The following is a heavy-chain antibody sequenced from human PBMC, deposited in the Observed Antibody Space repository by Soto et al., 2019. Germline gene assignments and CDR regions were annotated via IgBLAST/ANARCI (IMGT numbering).Heavy chain of an antibody. V-gene: IGHV4-30-4*01. Sequence: SETLSLTCTVFGGSITSDYSFCSLIRQPPGEGLEWIGHIFDSGTTYTNPSLRSQVAISLDTSKNHFSLTLSSVTAADTAVYYCARGPSGDKVHYWGQGALVTVSS. CDR1: GGSITSDYSF. CDR3: ARGPSGDKVHY. CDR2: IFDSGTT. J-gene: IGHJ4*02. D-gene: IGHD7-27*01.